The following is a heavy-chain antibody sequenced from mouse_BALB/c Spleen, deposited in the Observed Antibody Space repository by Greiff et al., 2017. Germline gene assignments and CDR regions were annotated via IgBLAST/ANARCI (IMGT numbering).Heavy chain of an antibody. V-gene: IGHV1-69*02. CDR1: GYTFTSYW. CDR3: ARGGYYGSSPWFAY. Sequence: QVQLQQPGAELVKPGASVQLSCQASGYTFTSYWMHWVKQRPGQGLEWIGEIDPSDSYTNYNQKFKGKATLTVDKSSSTAYMQLSSLTSEDSAVYYCARGGYYGSSPWFAYWGQGTLVTVSA. J-gene: IGHJ3*01. CDR2: IDPSDSYT. D-gene: IGHD1-1*01.